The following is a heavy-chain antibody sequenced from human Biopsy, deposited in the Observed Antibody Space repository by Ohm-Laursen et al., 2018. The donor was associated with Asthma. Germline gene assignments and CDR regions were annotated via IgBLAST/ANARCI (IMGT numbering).Heavy chain of an antibody. V-gene: IGHV4-34*01. Sequence: SETLSLTCTVYGGYLTGHYWNWIRQPPGKGLEWIGEIDQSGYTNYNPSLKSRVTISADTSKNQFHLNLTSVTAADTAVYYCARITSANYYYGMDVWGQGTTVTVSS. CDR2: IDQSGYT. CDR1: GGYLTGHY. CDR3: ARITSANYYYGMDV. D-gene: IGHD1-20*01. J-gene: IGHJ6*02.